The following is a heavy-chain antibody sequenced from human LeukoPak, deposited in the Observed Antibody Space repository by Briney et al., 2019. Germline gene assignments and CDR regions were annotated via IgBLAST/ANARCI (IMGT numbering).Heavy chain of an antibody. V-gene: IGHV3-21*01. CDR3: ARWRSSSSWYSFDY. CDR1: GFTFSSYS. Sequence: PGGSLRLSCAASGFTFSSYSMNWIRQAPGKGLEWVSSISSSSSYIYYADSVKGRFTISRDNAKNSLYLQMNSLRAEDTAVYYCARWRSSSSWYSFDYWGQGTLVTVSS. J-gene: IGHJ4*02. D-gene: IGHD6-13*01. CDR2: ISSSSSYI.